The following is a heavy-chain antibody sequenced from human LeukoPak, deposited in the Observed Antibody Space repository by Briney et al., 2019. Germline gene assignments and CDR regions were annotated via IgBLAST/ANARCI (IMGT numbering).Heavy chain of an antibody. D-gene: IGHD3-10*01. CDR3: ARARGRDWFDP. CDR1: GYTFTSYD. Sequence: ASVKVSCKAAGYTFTSYDINWVRQATGQGLEWMGWMNPNSGDTDYAQKFQGRVTMTRNTSISTAYMELSSLRSEDTAMYYCARARGRDWFDPWGQGTLVTVSS. V-gene: IGHV1-8*01. CDR2: MNPNSGDT. J-gene: IGHJ5*02.